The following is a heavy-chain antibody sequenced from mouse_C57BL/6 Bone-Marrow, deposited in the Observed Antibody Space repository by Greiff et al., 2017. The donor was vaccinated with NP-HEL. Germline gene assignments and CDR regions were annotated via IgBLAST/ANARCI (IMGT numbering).Heavy chain of an antibody. CDR3: ARGGSITTVVEAY. CDR2: ISSGSSTI. V-gene: IGHV5-17*01. Sequence: EVNVVESGGGLVKPGGSLKLSCAASGFTFSDYGMHWVRQAPEKGLEWVAYISSGSSTIYYADTVKGRFTISRDNAKNTLFLQMTSLRSEDTDMYYCARGGSITTVVEAYWGQGTLVTVSA. D-gene: IGHD1-1*01. J-gene: IGHJ3*01. CDR1: GFTFSDYG.